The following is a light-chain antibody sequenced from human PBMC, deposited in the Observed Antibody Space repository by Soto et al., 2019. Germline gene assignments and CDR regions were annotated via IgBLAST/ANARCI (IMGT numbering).Light chain of an antibody. CDR3: QQSYSTPIT. V-gene: IGKV1-39*01. CDR2: GAS. J-gene: IGKJ5*01. CDR1: QDISSY. Sequence: DIQLTQFPSFVSASVGDRVTVTCRSTQDISSYLAWYQQKPGKAPKVLIYGASSLQSWVPPRFSGSGSGTDFTLTISSLQPEDFATYYFQQSYSTPITVGQGTRL.